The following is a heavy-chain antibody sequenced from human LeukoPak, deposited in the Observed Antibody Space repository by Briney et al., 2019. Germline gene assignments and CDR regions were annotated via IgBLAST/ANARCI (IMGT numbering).Heavy chain of an antibody. V-gene: IGHV4-4*07. J-gene: IGHJ5*02. D-gene: IGHD2-2*01. CDR3: ARDDAYCSSTSSCRENWFDP. CDR1: GGSISSYY. CDR2: IYTSGST. Sequence: SETLSLTCTVSGGSISSYYWSWIRQPAGKGLEWIGRIYTSGSTNYNPSLKSRVTMSADTSKNQFSLKLSSVTAADTAVYYCARDDAYCSSTSSCRENWFDPWGQGTLVTVSS.